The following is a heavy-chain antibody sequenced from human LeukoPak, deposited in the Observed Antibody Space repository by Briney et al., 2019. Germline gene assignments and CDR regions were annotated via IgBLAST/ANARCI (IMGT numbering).Heavy chain of an antibody. CDR3: ARHPPDIVVVPAAIQWYFDL. CDR2: IYYSGST. V-gene: IGHV4-59*08. CDR1: GGSISSYY. J-gene: IGHJ2*01. D-gene: IGHD2-2*02. Sequence: SETLSLTCTVSGGSISSYYWSWIRQPPGKELEWIGYIYYSGSTNYNPSLKSRVTISVDTSKNQFSLKLSSVTAADTAVYYCARHPPDIVVVPAAIQWYFDLWGRGTLVTVSS.